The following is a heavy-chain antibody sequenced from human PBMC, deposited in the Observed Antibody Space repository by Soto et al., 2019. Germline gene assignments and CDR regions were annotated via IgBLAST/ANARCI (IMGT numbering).Heavy chain of an antibody. CDR3: AGGNVYCRYWLFYYYYRLAV. Sequence: PSQTLSLTCAISGDSVSSNSATWNWIRQSPSRGLEWLGRTYYRSKWYNDYAVSVKSRITINPDTSKNQFSLQLNSVTPEDSAVYYCAGGNVYCRYWLFYYYYRLAVSGQRTTVPVSS. CDR2: TYYRSKWYN. CDR1: GDSVSSNSAT. J-gene: IGHJ6*02. V-gene: IGHV6-1*01. D-gene: IGHD3-9*01.